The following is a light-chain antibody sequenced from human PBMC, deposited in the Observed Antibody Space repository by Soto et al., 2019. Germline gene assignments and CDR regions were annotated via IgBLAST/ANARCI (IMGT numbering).Light chain of an antibody. J-gene: IGLJ1*01. CDR3: SAYSDIDTKV. V-gene: IGLV2-14*03. CDR2: EVN. CDR1: SSDVGAYIY. Sequence: QSALTQPASVSGSPGQSITISCGGTSSDVGAYIYVSWYQQFPGKAPKLILYEVNNRPSGASNRFSGSKSDTTASLTISGLQPEDEADYYCSAYSDIDTKVFGTGTKVT.